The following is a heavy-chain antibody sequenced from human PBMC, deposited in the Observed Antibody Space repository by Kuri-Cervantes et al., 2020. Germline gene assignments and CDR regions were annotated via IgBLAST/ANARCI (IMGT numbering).Heavy chain of an antibody. D-gene: IGHD3-22*01. CDR1: GGSFSGYY. CDR2: IYYSGST. CDR3: ARVGDSSGYLDY. J-gene: IGHJ4*02. Sequence: ESLKISCAVYGGSFSGYYWGWIRQPPGKGLEWIGSIYYSGSTYYNPSLKSRVTISVDTSKNQFSLKLSSVTAADTAVYYCARVGDSSGYLDYWGQGTLVTVSS. V-gene: IGHV4-34*01.